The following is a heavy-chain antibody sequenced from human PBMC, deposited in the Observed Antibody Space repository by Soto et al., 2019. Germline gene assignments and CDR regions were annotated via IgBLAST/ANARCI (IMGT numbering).Heavy chain of an antibody. D-gene: IGHD6-13*01. V-gene: IGHV3-30*18. Sequence: QVQLVESGGGVVQPGRSLRLSCAASGFTFSSYGMHWVRQVPGEGLEWVAVISYDGSNKYYADSVKGRFTISRDNSKNTLFLQMNSLRGEDTAVYYCAKEDIEEAGTIPFWDYWGQGTLVTVSS. CDR3: AKEDIEEAGTIPFWDY. CDR2: ISYDGSNK. CDR1: GFTFSSYG. J-gene: IGHJ4*02.